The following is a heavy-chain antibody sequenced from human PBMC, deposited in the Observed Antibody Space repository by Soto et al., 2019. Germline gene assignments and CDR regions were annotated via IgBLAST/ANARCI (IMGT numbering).Heavy chain of an antibody. CDR3: ARGAAAAGYYYYYGMDV. J-gene: IGHJ6*02. Sequence: SETLSLTCTVSGGSASSGSYYWSWIRQPPGKGLEWIGYIYYSGSTNYNPSLKSRVTISVDTSKNQFSLKLSSVTAADTAVYYCARGAAAAGYYYYYGMDVWGQGTTVTVSS. D-gene: IGHD6-13*01. V-gene: IGHV4-61*01. CDR1: GGSASSGSYY. CDR2: IYYSGST.